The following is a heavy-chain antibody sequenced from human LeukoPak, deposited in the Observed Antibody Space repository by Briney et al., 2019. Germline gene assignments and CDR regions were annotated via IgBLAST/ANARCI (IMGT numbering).Heavy chain of an antibody. J-gene: IGHJ4*02. CDR2: IYYSGST. CDR3: AGGEYTYGFDY. V-gene: IGHV4-59*01. Sequence: SETLSLTCTVSGGSISSYYWSWIRQPPGTGLEWIGYIYYSGSTNYNPSLKSRVTISVDTSKNQFSLKLSSVTAADTAVYYCAGGEYTYGFDYWGQGTLVTVSS. CDR1: GGSISSYY. D-gene: IGHD5-18*01.